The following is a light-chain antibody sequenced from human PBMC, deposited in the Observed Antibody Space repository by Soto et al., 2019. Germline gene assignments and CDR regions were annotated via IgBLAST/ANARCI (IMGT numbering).Light chain of an antibody. CDR1: QSVSSN. CDR2: DAS. Sequence: EIVMTQSPYTLSVSPGERATLSCRASQSVSSNLAWYQQKPGQAPRLLIYDASNRATGIPPRFSGSGSGTDFTLTISSLQPEDSATYYCQQANSFPQTFGQGTKV. CDR3: QQANSFPQT. V-gene: IGKV3D-15*01. J-gene: IGKJ1*01.